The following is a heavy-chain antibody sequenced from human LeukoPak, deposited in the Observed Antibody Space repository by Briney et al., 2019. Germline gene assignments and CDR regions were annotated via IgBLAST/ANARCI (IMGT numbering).Heavy chain of an antibody. CDR3: ARGLDGSGSYYKTPFDY. D-gene: IGHD3-10*01. V-gene: IGHV5-51*01. Sequence: GESLKISCKGSGYSFTSYWIGWVRQMPGKGLEWMGIIYPGDSDTRYSPSFEGQVTISADKSTSTAHLQWSSLKASDTAMYYCARGLDGSGSYYKTPFDYWGQGTLVTVSS. CDR2: IYPGDSDT. CDR1: GYSFTSYW. J-gene: IGHJ4*02.